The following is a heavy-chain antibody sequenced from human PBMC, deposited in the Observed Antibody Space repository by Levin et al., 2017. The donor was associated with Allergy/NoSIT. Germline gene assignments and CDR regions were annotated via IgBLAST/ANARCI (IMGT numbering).Heavy chain of an antibody. CDR2: ISSSSSYI. CDR3: SRDLSFGNPQGFDC. Sequence: GGSLRLSCAASGFTFRSYSMNWVRQAPGKGLEWVSTISSSSSYIYYAESVKDRFTISRDNAKNSVYLQMSSLRAEDTAVYYCSRDLSFGNPQGFDCWGQGTLVTVSS. CDR1: GFTFRSYS. D-gene: IGHD1-14*01. V-gene: IGHV3-21*01. J-gene: IGHJ4*02.